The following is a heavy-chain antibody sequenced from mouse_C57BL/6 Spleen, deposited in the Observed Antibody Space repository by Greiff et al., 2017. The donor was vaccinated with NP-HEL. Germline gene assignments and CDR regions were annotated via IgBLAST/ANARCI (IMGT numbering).Heavy chain of an antibody. V-gene: IGHV1-15*01. CDR3: TSSGGFAY. CDR1: GYTFTDYE. J-gene: IGHJ3*01. Sequence: QVQLQQSGAELVRPGASVTLSCKASGYTFTDYEMHWVKQTPVHGLEWIGAIDPETGGTAYNQKSKGKAILTADKSSSTAYMELRSLTSEDSAVYYCTSSGGFAYWGQGTLVTVSA. CDR2: IDPETGGT.